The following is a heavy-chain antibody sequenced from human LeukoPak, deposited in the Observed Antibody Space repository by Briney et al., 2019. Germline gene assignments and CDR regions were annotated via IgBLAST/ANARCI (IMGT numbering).Heavy chain of an antibody. CDR2: IYPGDSDT. CDR1: GYRLTTYW. V-gene: IGHV5-51*01. J-gene: IGHJ4*02. CDR3: ARRQGCSSTSCPLDS. D-gene: IGHD2-2*01. Sequence: ESLKIYCSGSGYRLTTYWIGWVRQMPGKGLEWIGIIYPGDSDTRYSPSFQGQVTMSADKSINTAYLQWSSLKASDTAMYYCARRQGCSSTSCPLDSWGQGTLVTVSS.